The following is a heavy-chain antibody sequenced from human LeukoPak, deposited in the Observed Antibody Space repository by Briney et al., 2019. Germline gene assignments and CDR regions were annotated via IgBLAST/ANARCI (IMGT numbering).Heavy chain of an antibody. CDR1: GFSFSNYG. Sequence: GGSLRLSCAASGFSFSNYGFHWVRQAPGKGLDWVSAISYDGKNIHYADSVKGRFTISRDNSRNTVYLQMNSLRAEDTAVYYCARDYGSGSYYIDYWGQGTLVTVSS. V-gene: IGHV3-33*01. CDR3: ARDYGSGSYYIDY. CDR2: ISYDGKNI. J-gene: IGHJ4*02. D-gene: IGHD3-10*01.